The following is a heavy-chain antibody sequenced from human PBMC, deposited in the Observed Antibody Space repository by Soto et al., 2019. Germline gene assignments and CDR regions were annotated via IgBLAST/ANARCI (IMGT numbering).Heavy chain of an antibody. V-gene: IGHV3-48*02. D-gene: IGHD3-3*01. Sequence: LRLSCAASGFTFSSYSMNWVRQAPGKGLEWVSYISSSSSTIYYADSVKGRFTISRDNAKNSLYLQMNSLRDEDTAVYYCARDTIFGVVPYYYYGMDVWGQGTTVTVSS. J-gene: IGHJ6*02. CDR1: GFTFSSYS. CDR2: ISSSSSTI. CDR3: ARDTIFGVVPYYYYGMDV.